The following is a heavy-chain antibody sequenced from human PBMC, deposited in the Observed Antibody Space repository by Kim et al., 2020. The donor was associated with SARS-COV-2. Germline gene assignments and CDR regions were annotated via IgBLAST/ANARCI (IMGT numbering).Heavy chain of an antibody. CDR2: ISAYNGNT. CDR1: GYTFTSYG. CDR3: ARVWVDYYDSSGYYGYFQH. J-gene: IGHJ1*01. Sequence: ASVKVSCKASGYTFTSYGISWVRQAPGQGLEWMGWISAYNGNTNYAQKLQGRVTMTTDTSTSTAYMELRSLRSDDTAVYYCARVWVDYYDSSGYYGYFQHWGQGTLVTVSS. D-gene: IGHD3-22*01. V-gene: IGHV1-18*01.